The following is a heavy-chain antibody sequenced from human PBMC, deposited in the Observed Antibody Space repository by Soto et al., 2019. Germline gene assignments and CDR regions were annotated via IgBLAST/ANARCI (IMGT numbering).Heavy chain of an antibody. V-gene: IGHV1-18*01. J-gene: IGHJ4*01. Sequence: QVQLVQSGAEVKKPGDSVMVSCKASGYTFTSYGITWVRQAPGQGLEWMGWINTDNGNTNQAQNLQGRVTMSTDTSTNIASRELRSMTADDTAVYYCAIEYCSGGRYYDVDYWGHGTLVAVAA. CDR3: AIEYCSGGRYYDVDY. CDR2: INTDNGNT. CDR1: GYTFTSYG. D-gene: IGHD2-15*01.